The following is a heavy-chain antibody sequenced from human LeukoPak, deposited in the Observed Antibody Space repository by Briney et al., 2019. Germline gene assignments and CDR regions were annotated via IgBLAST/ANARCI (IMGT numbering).Heavy chain of an antibody. V-gene: IGHV5-51*01. CDR1: GYSFTSYW. CDR3: ARFARPGKNSRGFDY. J-gene: IGHJ4*02. CDR2: IYPGDSDT. D-gene: IGHD4-23*01. Sequence: GESLKISCKGSGYSFTSYWIGWVRQMPGKGLEWMGIIYPGDSDTRYSPSFQGQVTISVDKSINTAYLQWGSLEASDTAMYYCARFARPGKNSRGFDYWGQGTLVTVSS.